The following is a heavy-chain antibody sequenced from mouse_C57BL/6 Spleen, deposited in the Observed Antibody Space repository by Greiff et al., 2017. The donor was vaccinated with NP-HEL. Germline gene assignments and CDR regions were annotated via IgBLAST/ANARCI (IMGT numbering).Heavy chain of an antibody. V-gene: IGHV1-78*01. CDR1: GYTFTDHT. CDR3: ATPKLTGIGWFAY. J-gene: IGHJ3*01. CDR2: IYPRDGSN. D-gene: IGHD4-1*01. Sequence: VQLQQSDAELVKPGASVKISCKVSGYTFTDHTIHWMKQRPEQGLEWIGYIYPRDGSNKYNEKFKGKATLTEDKSSSTAYMQLNSLTSEDSAVYFCATPKLTGIGWFAYWGQGTLVTVSA.